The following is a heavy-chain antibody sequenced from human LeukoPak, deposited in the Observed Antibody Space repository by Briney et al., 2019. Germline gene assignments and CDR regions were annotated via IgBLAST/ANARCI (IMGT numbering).Heavy chain of an antibody. CDR3: TTLLRWELPPLDY. V-gene: IGHV3-15*01. Sequence: PGGSLRLSCAASGFTFSNTWMNWVRQAPGKGLEWVARIKSKTDGATTDYAAPVKGRFTISRDDSENTLYLQMDGLTTEDTAVYYCTTLLRWELPPLDYWGQGTLVTVSS. J-gene: IGHJ4*02. CDR2: IKSKTDGATT. D-gene: IGHD1-26*01. CDR1: GFTFSNTW.